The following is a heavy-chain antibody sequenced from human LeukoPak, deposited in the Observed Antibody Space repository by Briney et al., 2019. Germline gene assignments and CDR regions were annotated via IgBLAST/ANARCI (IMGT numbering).Heavy chain of an antibody. CDR2: IYYSGRT. Sequence: PSETLSLTCTVSGGSISNYYWTWIRQPPGKGLEWIGFIYYSGRTSHNPSLKSRVTISVDTSKNQFSLKLSSVTAADTAVYYCARAYYFDSSGYDDAFDIWGQGTMVTVSS. J-gene: IGHJ3*02. V-gene: IGHV4-59*01. CDR1: GGSISNYY. CDR3: ARAYYFDSSGYDDAFDI. D-gene: IGHD3-22*01.